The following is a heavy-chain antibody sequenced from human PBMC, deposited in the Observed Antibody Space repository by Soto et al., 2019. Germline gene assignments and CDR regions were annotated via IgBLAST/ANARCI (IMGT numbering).Heavy chain of an antibody. CDR1: GFSLNTRGVV. CDR2: IFWDDEK. J-gene: IGHJ4*02. CDR3: VHSVQY. Sequence: QITLKESGPPLVKPTETLTLTCIFSGFSLNTRGVVVAWVRQPPGKALEWLALIFWDDEKRYIPSLRSRLTIIKDTSKNQVVLTMTNMDPVDTATYYCVHSVQYWGQGTLVTVSS. V-gene: IGHV2-5*02. D-gene: IGHD6-6*01.